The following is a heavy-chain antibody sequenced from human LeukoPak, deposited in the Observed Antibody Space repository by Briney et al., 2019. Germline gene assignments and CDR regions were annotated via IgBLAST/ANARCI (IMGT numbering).Heavy chain of an antibody. CDR3: AKDLGLGYSSSGLDY. Sequence: GGSLRLSCAASGFTFSSYWMHWVRHAPGKGLVWVSRINSDGSSTSYADSVKGRFTISRDNAKNTLYLQMNSLRAEDTAVYYCAKDLGLGYSSSGLDYWGQGTLVTVSS. D-gene: IGHD6-6*01. J-gene: IGHJ4*02. CDR2: INSDGSST. CDR1: GFTFSSYW. V-gene: IGHV3-74*01.